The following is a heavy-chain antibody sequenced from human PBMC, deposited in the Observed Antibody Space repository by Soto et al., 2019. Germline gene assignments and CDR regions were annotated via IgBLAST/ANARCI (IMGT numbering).Heavy chain of an antibody. CDR3: AKGNWNPEGPYYYYGMDV. D-gene: IGHD1-20*01. Sequence: GGSLRLSCAASGFTFSSYAMSWFRQAAGKGLEWVSAISGSGGSTYYADSVKGRFTISRDNSKNTLYLQMNSLRAEDTAVYYCAKGNWNPEGPYYYYGMDVWGQGTTVTVSS. CDR1: GFTFSSYA. CDR2: ISGSGGST. V-gene: IGHV3-23*01. J-gene: IGHJ6*02.